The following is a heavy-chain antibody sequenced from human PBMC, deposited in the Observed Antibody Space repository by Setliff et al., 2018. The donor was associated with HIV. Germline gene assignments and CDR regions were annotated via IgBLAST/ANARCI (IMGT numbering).Heavy chain of an antibody. D-gene: IGHD5-12*01. J-gene: IGHJ4*02. CDR1: GYSISSGCY. CDR3: ARQPLYNDYDWRSYYFYY. Sequence: PSETLSLTCAVSGYSISSGCYWGWIRQPPGKGLEWIGSMYHTGSTYYSPSLNSRFTISVDTSKNQFSLKLRSVTAADTAVYYCARQPLYNDYDWRSYYFYYWGQGSLVTVSS. CDR2: MYHTGST. V-gene: IGHV4-38-2*01.